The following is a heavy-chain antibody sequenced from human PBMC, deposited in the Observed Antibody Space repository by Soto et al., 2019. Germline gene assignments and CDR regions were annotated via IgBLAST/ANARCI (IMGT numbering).Heavy chain of an antibody. V-gene: IGHV3-13*01. CDR2: IGTAGDT. D-gene: IGHD1-7*01. J-gene: IGHJ3*02. CDR3: ARGSWNYAFDI. CDR1: GFTFSSYD. Sequence: GGSLRLSCAASGFTFSSYDMHWVRQATGKGLEWVSAIGTAGDTYYPGSVKGRFTISRENAKNSLYLQMNSLRAGDTAVYYCARGSWNYAFDIWGQGTMVTVSS.